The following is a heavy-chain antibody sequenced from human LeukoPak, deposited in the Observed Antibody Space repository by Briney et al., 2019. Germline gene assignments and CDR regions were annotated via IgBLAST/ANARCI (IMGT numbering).Heavy chain of an antibody. CDR1: GGSISSYY. J-gene: IGHJ5*02. CDR3: ASQYCSSTSCLSENWFDP. CDR2: IYYSGST. D-gene: IGHD2-2*01. V-gene: IGHV4-59*01. Sequence: SETLSLTCTVSGGSISSYYWSWIRQPPGKGLEWIGYIYYSGSTNYNPSLKSRVTISVDTSKNQFSLKLSSVTAADTAVYYCASQYCSSTSCLSENWFDPWGQGTLVTVSS.